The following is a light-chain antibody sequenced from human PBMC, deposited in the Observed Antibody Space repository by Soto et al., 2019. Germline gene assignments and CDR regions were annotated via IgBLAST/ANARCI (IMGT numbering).Light chain of an antibody. Sequence: QSALTQPPSASGSPGQSLTISCTGTSSDVGAHNYVSWYQQNPGKAPKLMLYDVNKRPSGVPDRFSGSKSGNTASLTVSGLQAEDEADYYCSSYTSSRAYVFGIGTKLTVL. CDR3: SSYTSSRAYV. CDR1: SSDVGAHNY. V-gene: IGLV2-8*01. CDR2: DVN. J-gene: IGLJ1*01.